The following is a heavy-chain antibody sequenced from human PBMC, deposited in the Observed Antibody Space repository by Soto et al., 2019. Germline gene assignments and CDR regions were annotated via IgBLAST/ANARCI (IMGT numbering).Heavy chain of an antibody. D-gene: IGHD2-2*01. V-gene: IGHV3-30*18. CDR2: ISYDGSNK. CDR1: GFTFSSYG. Sequence: QVQLVESGGGVVQPGRSLRLSCAASGFTFSSYGMHWVRQAPGKGLEWVAVISYDGSNKYYADSVKGRFTISRDNSKTPLNRQMTGLKAEKTVVYYCAKNHGVLVVPATFDYGGKGTLVTVSS. J-gene: IGHJ4*02. CDR3: AKNHGVLVVPATFDY.